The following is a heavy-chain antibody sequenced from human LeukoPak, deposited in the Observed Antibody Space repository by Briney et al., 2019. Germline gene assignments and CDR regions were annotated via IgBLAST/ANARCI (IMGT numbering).Heavy chain of an antibody. CDR3: ASFYGGDRCYFDL. CDR2: IYYSGST. Sequence: SETLSLTCTVSDGSISSYYWSWIRQPPGKGLEWIGYIYYSGSTNYNPSLKSQVTISVDTSKNQFSLKLSSVTAADTAVYYCASFYGGDRCYFDLWGRGTLVTVSS. J-gene: IGHJ2*01. D-gene: IGHD4-23*01. CDR1: DGSISSYY. V-gene: IGHV4-59*08.